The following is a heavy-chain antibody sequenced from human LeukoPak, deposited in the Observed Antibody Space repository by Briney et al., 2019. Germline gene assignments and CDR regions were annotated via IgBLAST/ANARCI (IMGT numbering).Heavy chain of an antibody. D-gene: IGHD6-19*01. V-gene: IGHV4-59*01. CDR1: GGSISSYY. Sequence: SETLSLTCTVSGGSISSYYWSWIRQAPGKGLEWIGYIYYSGSSNYNPSLTSRVTISVDTSKNQFSLKLSSVAAADTAVYYCARVGYSSGWDFDYWGQGTLVTVSS. CDR2: IYYSGSS. J-gene: IGHJ4*02. CDR3: ARVGYSSGWDFDY.